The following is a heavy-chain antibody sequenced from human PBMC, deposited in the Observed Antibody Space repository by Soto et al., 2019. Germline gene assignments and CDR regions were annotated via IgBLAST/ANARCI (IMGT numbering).Heavy chain of an antibody. Sequence: QVQLVQSGAAVKKPGSSVKVSCKTSGGTFRTSAISWVRQAPGQGLEWMGGIMPVFSTPDYAQKFQGRVTITADESTGTAYMELGSLRSEDTAVYYCARDKDRQQLGGNYYYIMDVWGQGTTVTVSS. V-gene: IGHV1-69*12. CDR2: IMPVFSTP. D-gene: IGHD3-3*02. J-gene: IGHJ6*01. CDR1: GGTFRTSA. CDR3: ARDKDRQQLGGNYYYIMDV.